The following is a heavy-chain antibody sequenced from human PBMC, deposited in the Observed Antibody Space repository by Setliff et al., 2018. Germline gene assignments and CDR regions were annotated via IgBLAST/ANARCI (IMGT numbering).Heavy chain of an antibody. CDR2: IYPSNSNI. CDR3: ARHRVGNSGYAIPILDF. CDR1: GYSFTDYW. V-gene: IGHV5-51*01. D-gene: IGHD5-12*01. Sequence: GESLKISCKASGYSFTDYWIAWVRQMPGKGLEWMGIIYPSNSNIKYSPSFEAQITFSADKSIDTAYLQWSSLRASDTAIYYCARHRVGNSGYAIPILDFWGQGALVTVSS. J-gene: IGHJ4*02.